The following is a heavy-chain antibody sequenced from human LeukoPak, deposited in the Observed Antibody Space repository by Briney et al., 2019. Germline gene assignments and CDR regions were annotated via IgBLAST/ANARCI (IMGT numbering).Heavy chain of an antibody. CDR3: ARLPLIATTRGGFDP. Sequence: SEALSPTCTVSGGSISGYYWSWIRHPPGKRLEWIGYVYDTGATNYNPSLKSRFTISIDTSKNQFSLYLSSVTAADTAVYYCARLPLIATTRGGFDPWGQGTLVTVSS. CDR1: GGSISGYY. CDR2: VYDTGAT. D-gene: IGHD1/OR15-1a*01. J-gene: IGHJ5*02. V-gene: IGHV4-59*08.